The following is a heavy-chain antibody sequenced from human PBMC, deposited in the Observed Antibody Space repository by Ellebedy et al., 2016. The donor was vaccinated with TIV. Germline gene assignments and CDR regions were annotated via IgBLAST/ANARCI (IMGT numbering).Heavy chain of an antibody. CDR1: GYTFTSYG. V-gene: IGHV1-2*02. J-gene: IGHJ6*02. CDR2: INPNSGGT. CDR3: ARGAPTKGGYNSYGMDV. Sequence: ASVKVSXXASGYTFTSYGISWVRQAPGQGLEWMGWINPNSGGTNYAQKFQGRVTMTRDTSISTAYMELSRLRSDDTAVYYCARGAPTKGGYNSYGMDVWGQGTTVTVSS. D-gene: IGHD5-24*01.